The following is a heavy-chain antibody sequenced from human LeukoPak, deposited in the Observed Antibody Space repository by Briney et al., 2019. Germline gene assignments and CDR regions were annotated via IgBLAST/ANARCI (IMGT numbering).Heavy chain of an antibody. CDR1: GGSFSGYY. V-gene: IGHV4-34*01. Sequence: KASETLSLTCAVYGGSFSGYYWSWIRQPPGKGLEWIGEINHSGSTNYNPSLKSRVTISVHTSKNQFPLKLSSVTAADTAVYYCARHPPYGSYYYDSSGYLGGDYWGQGTLVTVSS. CDR2: INHSGST. D-gene: IGHD3-22*01. J-gene: IGHJ4*02. CDR3: ARHPPYGSYYYDSSGYLGGDY.